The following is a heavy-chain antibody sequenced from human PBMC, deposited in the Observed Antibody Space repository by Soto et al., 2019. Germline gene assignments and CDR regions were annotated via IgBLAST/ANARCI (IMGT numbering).Heavy chain of an antibody. D-gene: IGHD6-19*01. J-gene: IGHJ5*02. CDR1: GFSFSSYA. CDR3: ARDIYSSDYFVKWFEP. V-gene: IGHV3-30-3*01. Sequence: QVRLVESGGGVVQPGRSLRLSCTASGFSFSSYAMYWFRQPPGKGLEWVAVISHDGINKHYADSVKGRVTVSRDNSNHSLDLQLISLRGEDTAMYYCARDIYSSDYFVKWFEPWGQGTLVTVSS. CDR2: ISHDGINK.